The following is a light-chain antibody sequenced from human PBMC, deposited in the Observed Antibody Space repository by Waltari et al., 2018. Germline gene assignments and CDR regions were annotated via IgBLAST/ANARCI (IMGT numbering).Light chain of an antibody. Sequence: QSALTQPASVSGSPGQSVTMSCSGTSDDIGAYQYVSWYQQHPGKAPKLIIYDVSDRPSGVSIRFSGSKAGSTASLTGSRLQAEDEAVYYCSSYKGTGYVVFGGGTTLTVL. CDR2: DVS. CDR3: SSYKGTGYVV. V-gene: IGLV2-14*03. J-gene: IGLJ2*01. CDR1: SDDIGAYQY.